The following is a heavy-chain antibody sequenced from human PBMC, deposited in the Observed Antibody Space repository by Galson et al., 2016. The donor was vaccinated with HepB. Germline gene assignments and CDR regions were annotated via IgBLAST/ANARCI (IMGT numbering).Heavy chain of an antibody. CDR2: IYHSGGT. CDR1: GDSITFNSA. D-gene: IGHD3-10*01. CDR3: ARDRHGSGSYLTWFDA. J-gene: IGHJ5*02. Sequence: SETLSLTCAVSGDSITFNSAWSWIRQPPGQGLEWIGEIYHSGGTNYKPSLKSRISMSVDRAKNSFSLNLTSMTAAGTAVYFCARDRHGSGSYLTWFDAWGQGILVTVSS. V-gene: IGHV4-4*02.